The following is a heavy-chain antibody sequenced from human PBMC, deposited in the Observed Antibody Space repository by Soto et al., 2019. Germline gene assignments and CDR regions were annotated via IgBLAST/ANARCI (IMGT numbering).Heavy chain of an antibody. CDR3: AGTPKGYCSSTSCPSGNWFDP. Sequence: PSETLSLTCTVSGGSISSYYWSWIRQPPGKGLEWIGYIYYSGSTNYNPSLKSRVTISVDTSKNQFSLKLSSVTAADTAVYYCAGTPKGYCSSTSCPSGNWFDPWGQGTLVTVSS. CDR1: GGSISSYY. D-gene: IGHD2-2*01. J-gene: IGHJ5*02. V-gene: IGHV4-59*01. CDR2: IYYSGST.